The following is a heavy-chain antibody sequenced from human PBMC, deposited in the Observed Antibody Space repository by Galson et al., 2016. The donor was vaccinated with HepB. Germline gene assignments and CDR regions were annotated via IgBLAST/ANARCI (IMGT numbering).Heavy chain of an antibody. Sequence: SLRLSCAASGFTINRYWMTWVRQAPGKGVDWVAHIKQDGSEKYYVDSVKGRFTISRDNAENSLYLQMNSLRAEDTAVYYCARDQGYSGSYLRYFDLWGRGTLSLSPQ. V-gene: IGHV3-7*03. D-gene: IGHD1-26*01. CDR2: IKQDGSEK. CDR3: ARDQGYSGSYLRYFDL. CDR1: GFTINRYW. J-gene: IGHJ2*01.